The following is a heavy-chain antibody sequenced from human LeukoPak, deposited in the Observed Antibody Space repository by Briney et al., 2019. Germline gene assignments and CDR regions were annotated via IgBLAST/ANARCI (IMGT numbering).Heavy chain of an antibody. CDR3: AKVRGLDRGAFDI. CDR2: IRYDGSNK. D-gene: IGHD6-19*01. V-gene: IGHV3-30*02. J-gene: IGHJ3*02. Sequence: GGSLRLSCAASGFTFSSYGMHWVRQAPGKGLEWVAFIRYDGSNKYYADSVKGRFTISRDNSKNTLYLQMNSLRAEDTAVYYCAKVRGLDRGAFDIWGQGTMVTVSS. CDR1: GFTFSSYG.